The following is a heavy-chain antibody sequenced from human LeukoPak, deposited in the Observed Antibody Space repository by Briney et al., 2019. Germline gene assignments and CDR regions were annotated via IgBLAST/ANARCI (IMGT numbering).Heavy chain of an antibody. Sequence: GASVKVSCKASGYTFTNYGISWVRQAPGQGLEWMGWINAYNVNTYYAQKLQGRVTMTTDTSTSMAYMELRSLRSDDTAVYYCVRDTVTQQGYWGQGTLVTVSS. CDR3: VRDTVTQQGY. D-gene: IGHD4-17*01. J-gene: IGHJ4*02. CDR1: GYTFTNYG. V-gene: IGHV1-18*01. CDR2: INAYNVNT.